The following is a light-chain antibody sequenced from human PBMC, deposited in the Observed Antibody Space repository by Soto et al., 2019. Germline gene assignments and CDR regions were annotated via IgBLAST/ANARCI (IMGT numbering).Light chain of an antibody. CDR2: ETN. J-gene: IGLJ1*01. CDR3: GTWDSSLSAFYV. Sequence: QSVLTQPPSVSAAPGQKVIISCSGGRSNIGNNYVSWYQQFPGTAPKLLIYETNKRPSGIPDRFSGSKSGTSATLAITGLQTGDEADYYCGTWDSSLSAFYVFGTGTKLTVL. V-gene: IGLV1-51*02. CDR1: RSNIGNNY.